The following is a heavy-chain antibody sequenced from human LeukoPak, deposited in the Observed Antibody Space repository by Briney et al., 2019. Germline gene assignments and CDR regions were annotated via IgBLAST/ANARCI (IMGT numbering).Heavy chain of an antibody. CDR1: GGSISSSNW. Sequence: PSGTLSLTCAVSGGSISSSNWWSWVRQPPGKGLEWIGEIYHSGSTYYNPSLKSRVTISVDTSKNQFSLKLSSVTAADTAVYYCARDPDYYDSSGYHGVWGQGTLVTVSS. CDR3: ARDPDYYDSSGYHGV. D-gene: IGHD3-22*01. V-gene: IGHV4-4*02. CDR2: IYHSGST. J-gene: IGHJ4*02.